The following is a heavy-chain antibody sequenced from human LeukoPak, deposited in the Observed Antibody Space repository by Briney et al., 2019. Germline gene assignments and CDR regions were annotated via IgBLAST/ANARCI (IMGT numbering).Heavy chain of an antibody. CDR1: GFTFSSYG. D-gene: IGHD2-15*01. CDR2: IWYDGSNK. Sequence: GGSLRLSCAASGFTFSSYGMHWVRQAPGKGLEWVAVIWYDGSNKYYADSVKGRFTISRDNSKNTLYLQMNSLRAEDTAVYYCARDQGRRGLYIGDYWGQGTLVTVSS. CDR3: ARDQGRRGLYIGDY. J-gene: IGHJ4*02. V-gene: IGHV3-33*01.